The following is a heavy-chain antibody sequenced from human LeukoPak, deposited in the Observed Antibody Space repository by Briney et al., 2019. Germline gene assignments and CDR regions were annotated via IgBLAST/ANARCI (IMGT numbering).Heavy chain of an antibody. CDR2: INTNTGNP. J-gene: IGHJ4*02. D-gene: IGHD6-6*01. V-gene: IGHV7-4-1*02. CDR3: ARGVAGSEYSSSYLDY. CDR1: GYTFTSYA. Sequence: ASVKVSCKASGYTFTSYAMNWVRQAPGQGLEWMGWINTNTGNPTYAQGFTGRFVFSLDTSVSTAYLQISSLKAEDTAVYYCARGVAGSEYSSSYLDYWGQGTLVTVSS.